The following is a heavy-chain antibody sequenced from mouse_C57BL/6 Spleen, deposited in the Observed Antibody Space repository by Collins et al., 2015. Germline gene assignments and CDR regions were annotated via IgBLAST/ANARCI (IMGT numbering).Heavy chain of an antibody. CDR3: ARGRGNWFAY. D-gene: IGHD2-1*01. V-gene: IGHV1-63*02. CDR2: IYPGGGYT. J-gene: IGHJ3*01. CDR1: GYTFTNYW. Sequence: QVQLQQSGAELVRPGTSVKISCKASGYTFTNYWLGWVKQGPGHGLEWIGDIYPGGGYTNYNEKSKGKATLTADTSSSTAYMQLSSLTSEDSAVYFCARGRGNWFAYWGQGTLVTVSA.